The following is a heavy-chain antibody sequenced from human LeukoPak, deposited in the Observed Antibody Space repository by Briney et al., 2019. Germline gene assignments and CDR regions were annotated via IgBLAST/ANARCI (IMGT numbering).Heavy chain of an antibody. CDR2: INSDGSST. J-gene: IGHJ4*02. CDR1: GFTFSSYE. CDR3: ARGARGSGTASDY. V-gene: IGHV3-74*01. D-gene: IGHD3-10*01. Sequence: GGSLRLSCAASGFTFSSYEMNWVRQAPGKGLVWVSRINSDGSSTNYADSVKGRFTISRDNAKNTLHLQMNSLRAEDTAVYYCARGARGSGTASDYWGQGTLVTVSS.